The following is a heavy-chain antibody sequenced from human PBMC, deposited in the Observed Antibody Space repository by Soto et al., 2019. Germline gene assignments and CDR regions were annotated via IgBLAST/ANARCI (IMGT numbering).Heavy chain of an antibody. Sequence: QVQLQESGPGLVKASQTLSLICSVSGESISSGGYYWSWIRHHPGKGLEWIGYIDDCESANYNPSLPSRVTISMDTSKNHFAMKLSSVTAADTAVYYCARASSSSSAADYWGQGTLITVSS. CDR3: ARASSSSSAADY. CDR2: IDDCESA. V-gene: IGHV4-31*03. J-gene: IGHJ4*02. D-gene: IGHD6-6*01. CDR1: GESISSGGYY.